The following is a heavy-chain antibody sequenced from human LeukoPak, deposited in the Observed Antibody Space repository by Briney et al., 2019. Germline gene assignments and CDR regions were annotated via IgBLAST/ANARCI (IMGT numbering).Heavy chain of an antibody. CDR3: PRQGHYCSGGSCYRWGLDIDH. V-gene: IGHV1-2*04. J-gene: IGHJ4*02. Sequence: ASVKVSCKASGYTFTRYYMHWVRQAPGQGLEWMGWINPNSGGTNYAQKFQGWVTMTRDTSNSTAYMELSRLRSDATAVYYCPRQGHYCSGGSCYRWGLDIDHWGQGTLVPVSS. D-gene: IGHD2-15*01. CDR1: GYTFTRYY. CDR2: INPNSGGT.